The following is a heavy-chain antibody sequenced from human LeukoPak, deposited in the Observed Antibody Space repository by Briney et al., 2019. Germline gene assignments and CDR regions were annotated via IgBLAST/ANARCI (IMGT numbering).Heavy chain of an antibody. D-gene: IGHD2-2*01. CDR1: GGTFSSYA. Sequence: SVKVSCKASGGTFSSYAISWVRQAPGQGLEWMGGIIPIFGTANYAQKFQGRVTVTADESTSTAYMELSSLRSEDTAVYYCARGYCSSTSCPNHYYYYYMDVWGKGTTVTVSS. J-gene: IGHJ6*03. CDR2: IIPIFGTA. V-gene: IGHV1-69*13. CDR3: ARGYCSSTSCPNHYYYYYMDV.